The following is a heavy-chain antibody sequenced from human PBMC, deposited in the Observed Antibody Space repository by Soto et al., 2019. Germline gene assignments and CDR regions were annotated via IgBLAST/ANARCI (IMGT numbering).Heavy chain of an antibody. CDR2: ISGSGGST. Sequence: GGSLRLSCAASGFTFSSYAMSWVRQAPGKGLEWVSAISGSGGSTYYADSVKGRFTISGDNDKNTLYLQLDSLRVEDTAMYYCTRGPRPSSSGTGAYWGPGTQVTVSS. D-gene: IGHD1-26*01. CDR3: TRGPRPSSSGTGAY. V-gene: IGHV3-23*01. J-gene: IGHJ4*02. CDR1: GFTFSSYA.